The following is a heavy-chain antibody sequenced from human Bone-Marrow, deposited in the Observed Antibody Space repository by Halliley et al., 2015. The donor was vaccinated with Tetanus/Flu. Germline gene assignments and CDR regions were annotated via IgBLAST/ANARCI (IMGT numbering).Heavy chain of an antibody. CDR2: IYGGST. CDR1: GGSISSARSR. Sequence: TLSLTCSVSGGSISSARSRWGWIRQSPGKGPEWIGAIYGGSTHYNPSLQSRVTISTDASKNQFSLRLNSVTAADTAVYYCARDSRYDTSGYFYDWFDPWGQGILVTVSS. CDR3: ARDSRYDTSGYFYDWFDP. V-gene: IGHV4-39*02. D-gene: IGHD3-22*01. J-gene: IGHJ5*02.